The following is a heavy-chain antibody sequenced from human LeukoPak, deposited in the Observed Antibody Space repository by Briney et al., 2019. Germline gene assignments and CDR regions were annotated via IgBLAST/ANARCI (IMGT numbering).Heavy chain of an antibody. CDR2: INHSGST. CDR3: ARAYFYDYVWGSCRPLNWFDP. CDR1: GGSFSGYY. Sequence: PSETLSLTCAVYGGSFSGYYWSWIRQPPGKGLEWIGEINHSGSTNYNPSLKSRVTISVDTSKNQFSLKLSSVTAADTAVYYCARAYFYDYVWGSCRPLNWFDPWGQGTLVTVSS. J-gene: IGHJ5*02. D-gene: IGHD3-16*02. V-gene: IGHV4-34*01.